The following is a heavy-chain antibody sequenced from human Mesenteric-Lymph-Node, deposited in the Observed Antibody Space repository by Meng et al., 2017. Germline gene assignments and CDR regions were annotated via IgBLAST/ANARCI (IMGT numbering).Heavy chain of an antibody. CDR2: INPNSGGT. D-gene: IGHD3-10*01. CDR1: GFTFSSYE. V-gene: IGHV1-2*06. CDR3: ARGFGEDFNGNHFFVD. J-gene: IGHJ4*02. Sequence: GESLKISCAASGFTFSSYEMNWVRQAPGKGLEWVGRINPNSGGTNYAQRFQGRVTMTRGTSISTGYMDLTRLTSDDTAMYYCARGFGEDFNGNHFFVDWGQGTLVTVSS.